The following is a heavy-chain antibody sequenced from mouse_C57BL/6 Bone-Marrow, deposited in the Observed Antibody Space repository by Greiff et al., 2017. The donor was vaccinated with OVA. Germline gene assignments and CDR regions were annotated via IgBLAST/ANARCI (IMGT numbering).Heavy chain of an antibody. Sequence: QVQLKESGPGILQPSQTLSLTCSFSVFSLSTFGMGVSWIRQPSGLGLEWLAHIYWDEDKHYKPSLTSRLTIAKDPSNNQVFLKITTFDTADTATYYSARIGDYYGSSYVGYWGQGTTLTVSS. D-gene: IGHD1-1*01. CDR1: VFSLSTFGMG. J-gene: IGHJ2*01. CDR2: IYWDEDK. V-gene: IGHV8-9*01. CDR3: ARIGDYYGSSYVGY.